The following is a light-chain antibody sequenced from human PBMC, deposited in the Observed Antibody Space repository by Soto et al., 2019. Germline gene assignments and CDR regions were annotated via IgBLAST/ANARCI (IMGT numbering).Light chain of an antibody. CDR2: EGS. J-gene: IGLJ1*01. V-gene: IGLV2-23*01. CDR3: CSYAGRSTYV. Sequence: QSVLTQPASVSGSPGQSITISCTGTSSDVGSYNLVSWYQQHPGKAPKLMIYEGSKRPSGVSNRFSGSKSGNTASLTISGLQAEYEADYYCCSYAGRSTYVFGTGTNLTVL. CDR1: SSDVGSYNL.